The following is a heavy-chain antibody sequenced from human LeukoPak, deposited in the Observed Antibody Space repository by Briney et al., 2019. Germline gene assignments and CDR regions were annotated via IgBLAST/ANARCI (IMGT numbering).Heavy chain of an antibody. J-gene: IGHJ4*02. CDR1: GYTFTSYG. V-gene: IGHV1-18*01. D-gene: IGHD3-10*01. CDR3: ARVEKVLLWFGESHFDY. Sequence: APVKVSCKASGYTFTSYGISWVRQAPGQGLEWMGWISAYNGNTNYALMLQGRVTMTTDTSTSTAYMELRSLRSDDPAVYYCARVEKVLLWFGESHFDYWGQGTLVTVSS. CDR2: ISAYNGNT.